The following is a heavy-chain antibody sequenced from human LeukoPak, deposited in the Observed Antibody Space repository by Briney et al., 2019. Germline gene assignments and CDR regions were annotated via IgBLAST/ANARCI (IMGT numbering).Heavy chain of an antibody. CDR2: IYYSGST. CDR3: ARDGGPMVRGVITSRGSFDY. Sequence: SETLSLTCTVSGGSISSYYWNWIRQPPGKGLQWIGYIYYSGSTNSNPSLKSRVTISVDTSKNQFSLRLSSVTAADTAVYYCARDGGPMVRGVITSRGSFDYWGQGTLVTVSS. J-gene: IGHJ4*02. V-gene: IGHV4-59*01. D-gene: IGHD3-10*01. CDR1: GGSISSYY.